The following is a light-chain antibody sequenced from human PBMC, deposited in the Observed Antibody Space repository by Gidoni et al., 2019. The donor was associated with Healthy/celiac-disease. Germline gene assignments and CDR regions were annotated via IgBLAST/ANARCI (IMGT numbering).Light chain of an antibody. CDR1: QGISSY. CDR2: AAS. Sequence: DIQLTQSPSFLSASVGDRVTITCRASQGISSYLAWYQQKPGKAPKLLIYAASTLQSGVPSRFSGSGSGTEFTLTISSLQPEDFATYYCQQLNSYPGITFGPGTKVDIQ. J-gene: IGKJ3*01. V-gene: IGKV1-9*01. CDR3: QQLNSYPGIT.